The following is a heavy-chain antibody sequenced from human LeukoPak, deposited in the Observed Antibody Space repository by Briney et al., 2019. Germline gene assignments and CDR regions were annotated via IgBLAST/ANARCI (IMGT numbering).Heavy chain of an antibody. CDR2: INSDGSDT. CDR3: AKEAGIAAAGDY. D-gene: IGHD6-13*01. CDR1: GFTFSRYW. V-gene: IGHV3-74*01. Sequence: GGSLRLSCAASGFTFSRYWMHWVRQAPGKGPVWVSRINSDGSDTSYADSVKGRFTVSRDNAKNTLYLQMNGLRAEDTAVYYCAKEAGIAAAGDYWGQGTLVTVSS. J-gene: IGHJ4*02.